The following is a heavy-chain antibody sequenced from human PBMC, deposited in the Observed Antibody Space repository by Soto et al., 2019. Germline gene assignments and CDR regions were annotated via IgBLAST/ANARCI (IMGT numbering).Heavy chain of an antibody. Sequence: ASVKVSCKASGYSYSDYALHWVRQAPGQRLEWMGWINAGTGNPKYSPKFQGRVTITRDTSASTAYMELSSLRSEDTAVYYCARDTAMGHFDYWGQGTLVTVSS. J-gene: IGHJ4*02. D-gene: IGHD5-18*01. CDR3: ARDTAMGHFDY. V-gene: IGHV1-3*01. CDR2: INAGTGNP. CDR1: GYSYSDYA.